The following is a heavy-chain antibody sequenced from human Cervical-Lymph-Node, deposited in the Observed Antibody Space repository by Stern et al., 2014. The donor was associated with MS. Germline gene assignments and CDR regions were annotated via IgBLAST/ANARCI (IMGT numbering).Heavy chain of an antibody. CDR3: ARGDVLLWFGELLRWFDP. D-gene: IGHD3-10*01. J-gene: IGHJ5*02. CDR1: GYTFTSYD. V-gene: IGHV1-8*01. CDR2: MNPNSGNT. Sequence: VQLVESGAEVKKPGASGKVSCKASGYTFTSYDINWVRQATGQGLEWMGWMNPNSGNTGYAQKFQGRVTMTRNTSISTAYMELSSLRSEDTAVYYCARGDVLLWFGELLRWFDPWGQGTLVTVSS.